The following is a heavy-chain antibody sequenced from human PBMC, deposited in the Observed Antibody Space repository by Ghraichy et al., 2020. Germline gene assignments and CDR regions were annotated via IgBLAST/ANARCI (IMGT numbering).Heavy chain of an antibody. CDR2: INTNTGNP. CDR1: GYTFTSYA. Sequence: ASVKVSCKASGYTFTSYAMNWVRQAPGQGLEWMGWINTNTGNPTYAQGFTGRFVFSLDTSVSTAYLQICSLKAEDTAVYYCARVPYSSSWYTPGVYYYYGRDVWGQGTTVTVSS. D-gene: IGHD6-13*01. CDR3: ARVPYSSSWYTPGVYYYYGRDV. V-gene: IGHV7-4-1*01. J-gene: IGHJ6*02.